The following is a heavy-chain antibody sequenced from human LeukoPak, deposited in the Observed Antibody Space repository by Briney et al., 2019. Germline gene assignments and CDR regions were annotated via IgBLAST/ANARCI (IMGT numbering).Heavy chain of an antibody. CDR2: IASDTNI. CDR1: GVTFSSYS. V-gene: IGHV3-21*06. CDR3: ARDYSYWSRDY. D-gene: IGHD2-15*01. J-gene: IGHJ4*02. Sequence: PGGSLRLSCATSGVTFSSYSMTWVRQAPGKGLEWVSTIASDTNIYYADSVKGRFTVSRDYAKSTMYLHLTSLRAEDTAVYYCARDYSYWSRDYWGQGTLVIVSS.